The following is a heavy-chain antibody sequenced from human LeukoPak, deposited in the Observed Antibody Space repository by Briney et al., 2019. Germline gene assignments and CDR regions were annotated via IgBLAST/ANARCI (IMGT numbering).Heavy chain of an antibody. D-gene: IGHD1-1*01. V-gene: IGHV1-69*13. J-gene: IGHJ4*02. Sequence: GASVKVSCKASGYTFTGYYMHWVRQAPGQGLEWMGGVIPMLGTANYAQKFQGRVTITADESTSTAYMELSSLRSDDTAVFYCARVRALILNWFDYWGQGTLVTVSS. CDR2: VIPMLGTA. CDR1: GYTFTGYY. CDR3: ARVRALILNWFDY.